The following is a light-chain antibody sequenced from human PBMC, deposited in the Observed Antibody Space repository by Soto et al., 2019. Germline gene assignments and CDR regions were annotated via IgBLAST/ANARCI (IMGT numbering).Light chain of an antibody. V-gene: IGKV1-39*01. CDR1: QSIINY. CDR2: AAS. CDR3: QQSISPLGT. Sequence: DIQMTQSPSSLSASVGDRVTITCQASQSIINYLNWYQQKPGKAPKLLIYAASSMQSGVPSRFSGSGSETDFTLIISRLQHDDSATYCCQQSISPLGTFGQGTKVEVK. J-gene: IGKJ1*01.